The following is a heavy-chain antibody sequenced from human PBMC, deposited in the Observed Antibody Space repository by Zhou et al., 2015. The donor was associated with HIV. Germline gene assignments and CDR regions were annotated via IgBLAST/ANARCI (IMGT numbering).Heavy chain of an antibody. D-gene: IGHD7-27*01. CDR3: AREGWGSWYFDL. CDR1: GGTFNNHG. V-gene: IGHV1-69*06. J-gene: IGHJ2*01. CDR2: IVPFFGTA. Sequence: QVQLVQSGAEVKKPGSSVKVSCKASGGTFNNHGISWVRQAPGQGLEWMGGIVPFFGTANYAQKFQGRVTITADKSTSTAYMELSSLRSEDTAAYYCAREGWGSWYFDLWGRGTLVSISS.